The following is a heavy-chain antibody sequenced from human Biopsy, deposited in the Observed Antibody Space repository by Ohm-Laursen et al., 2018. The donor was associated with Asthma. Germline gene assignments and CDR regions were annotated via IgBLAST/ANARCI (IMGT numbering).Heavy chain of an antibody. CDR3: AKITTDRQKANNWFDP. Sequence: GSLRLSCTASGFAFNNSSMTWVRQAPGKGLEWVSSISASGVRTFYADSVKGRLTVSRDSSMNTLYLQLSTLRVEDTAAYFCAKITTDRQKANNWFDPWGQGTLVTVSS. V-gene: IGHV3-23*01. J-gene: IGHJ5*02. CDR1: GFAFNNSS. CDR2: ISASGVRT. D-gene: IGHD3-22*01.